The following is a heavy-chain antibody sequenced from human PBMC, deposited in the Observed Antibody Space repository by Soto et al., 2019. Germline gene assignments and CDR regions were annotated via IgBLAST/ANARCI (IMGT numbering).Heavy chain of an antibody. Sequence: EASVKGSCKASGYTFTSYGISWVRQAPGQGLEWMGWISAYNGNTNYAQKLQGRVTMTTDTSTSTAYMELRSLRSDDTAVYYCARERGHYGGNYLTQLFDYWGQGTLVTVSS. CDR1: GYTFTSYG. D-gene: IGHD4-17*01. CDR3: ARERGHYGGNYLTQLFDY. V-gene: IGHV1-18*01. CDR2: ISAYNGNT. J-gene: IGHJ4*02.